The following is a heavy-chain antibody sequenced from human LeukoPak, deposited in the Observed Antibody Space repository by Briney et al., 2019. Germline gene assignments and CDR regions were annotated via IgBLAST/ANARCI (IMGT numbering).Heavy chain of an antibody. CDR3: VRDNPRCCGVVPANIDDY. D-gene: IGHD2-15*01. Sequence: GGSLRLSCAAPKFTFSTSALSWVRQAPGKGLGWVAVISYDGSNKYYADSVKGRFTISRDNSKNTLYLQMNSLRAEDTAVYFCVRDNPRCCGVVPANIDDYWGQGTLVTVSS. CDR1: KFTFSTSA. J-gene: IGHJ4*02. V-gene: IGHV3-30*03. CDR2: ISYDGSNK.